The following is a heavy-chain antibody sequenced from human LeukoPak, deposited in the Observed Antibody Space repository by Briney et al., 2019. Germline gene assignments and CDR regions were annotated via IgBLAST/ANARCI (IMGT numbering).Heavy chain of an antibody. J-gene: IGHJ3*02. CDR3: ARDRGTSDAFDI. Sequence: GGSLRLSCAASGFTFSDHYMDWVRQAPGKGLEWVGRTRNKANSYTTEYAASVKGRFTISRDDSKNSLYLQMNSLKTEDTAVYYCARDRGTSDAFDIWGQGTLVTVSS. CDR2: TRNKANSYTT. CDR1: GFTFSDHY. V-gene: IGHV3-72*01. D-gene: IGHD5-12*01.